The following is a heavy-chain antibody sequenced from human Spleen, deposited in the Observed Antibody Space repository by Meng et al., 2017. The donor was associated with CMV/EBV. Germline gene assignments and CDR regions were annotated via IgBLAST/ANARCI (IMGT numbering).Heavy chain of an antibody. CDR2: ISYDGSNK. CDR1: GFTFSSYA. CDR3: AREYPPYGSSGYYLDN. V-gene: IGHV3-30*04. Sequence: GESLKISCAASGFTFSSYAMHWVRQAPGKGLEWVAVISYDGSNKYYADSVKGRFTISRDNSKNTLYLQMNSLRAEDTAVYYCAREYPPYGSSGYYLDNWGQGILVTVSS. J-gene: IGHJ4*02. D-gene: IGHD6-25*01.